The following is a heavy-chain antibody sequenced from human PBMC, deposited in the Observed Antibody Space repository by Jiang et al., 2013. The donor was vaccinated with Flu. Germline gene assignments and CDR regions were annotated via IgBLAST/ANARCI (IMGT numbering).Heavy chain of an antibody. D-gene: IGHD1-26*01. V-gene: IGHV4-59*01. CDR3: ASCISGSYDFFDY. CDR2: LYFSGST. Sequence: ETLSLTCSVSGASISSNYWTWIRQSPGKGLEWIGYLYFSGSTTYNPSLKSRVTIFVDTSKNELSLRLSSVTTADTAVYYCASCISGSYDFFDYWGQGALVTVSS. CDR1: GASISSNY. J-gene: IGHJ4*02.